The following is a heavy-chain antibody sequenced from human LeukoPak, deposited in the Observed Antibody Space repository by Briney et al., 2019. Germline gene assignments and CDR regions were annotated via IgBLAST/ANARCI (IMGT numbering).Heavy chain of an antibody. D-gene: IGHD4-17*01. CDR2: TYYRSKWYN. CDR1: SAX. Sequence: SAXXNWIRLSPXRGLEWLGRTYYRSKWYNDYALSVKSRITINPDTSKNQFSLQLNSVTPEDTAVYYCARSNYGYYVYWGQGTLVTVSS. CDR3: ARSNYGYYVY. V-gene: IGHV6-1*01. J-gene: IGHJ4*02.